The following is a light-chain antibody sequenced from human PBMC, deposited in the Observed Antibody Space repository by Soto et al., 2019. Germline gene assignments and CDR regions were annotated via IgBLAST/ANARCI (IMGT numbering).Light chain of an antibody. CDR2: KAS. CDR1: QSISNW. CDR3: QQYNGT. J-gene: IGKJ1*01. Sequence: DLQMTQSPSTLSASVGDRVTITCRASQSISNWLAWYQQKPGKAPKLLIYKASSLESGVPSSFSGSGSGTEFTLTISSLQPDDFATYYCQQYNGTFGQGTKVEIK. V-gene: IGKV1-5*03.